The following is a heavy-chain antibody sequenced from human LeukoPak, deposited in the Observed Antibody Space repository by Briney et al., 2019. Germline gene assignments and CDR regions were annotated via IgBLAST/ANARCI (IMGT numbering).Heavy chain of an antibody. CDR1: GYTFTSYG. CDR2: ISAYNGNT. Sequence: ASVTVSFKASGYTFTSYGISWVRQAPGQGLEWMGWISAYNGNTNYAQKLQGRVTMTTDTSTSTAYMELRSLRSDDTAVYYCARSYCGGDCYQPYYFDHWGQGTLVSVSS. V-gene: IGHV1-18*01. D-gene: IGHD2-21*02. CDR3: ARSYCGGDCYQPYYFDH. J-gene: IGHJ4*02.